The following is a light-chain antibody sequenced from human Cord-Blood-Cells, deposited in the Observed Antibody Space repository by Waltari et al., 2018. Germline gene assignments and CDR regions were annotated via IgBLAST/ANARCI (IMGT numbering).Light chain of an antibody. J-gene: IGKJ3*01. CDR2: AAS. V-gene: IGKV1-39*01. CDR1: QSISNY. CDR3: QQSYSTPFT. Sequence: DIQMTQSPTSLSASLGDRVTITSRASQSISNYLNWYQQKPGHAPKLLTYAASSLQSGVPSRFSGSGSGTEFTLTISSLQPEDFATYYCQQSYSTPFTFGPGTKVDIK.